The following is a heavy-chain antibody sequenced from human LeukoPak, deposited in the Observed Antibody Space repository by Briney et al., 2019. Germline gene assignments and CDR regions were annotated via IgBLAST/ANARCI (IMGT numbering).Heavy chain of an antibody. Sequence: SETLSLTCTVSGGSISSYYWSWIRQPPGKGLEWIGYIYYSGSANYNPSLKSRVTISVDTSKNQFSLKLSSVTAADTAVYYCARDSMVWEPYFDYWGQGTLVTVSS. V-gene: IGHV4-59*12. J-gene: IGHJ4*02. CDR1: GGSISSYY. CDR3: ARDSMVWEPYFDY. CDR2: IYYSGSA. D-gene: IGHD1-26*01.